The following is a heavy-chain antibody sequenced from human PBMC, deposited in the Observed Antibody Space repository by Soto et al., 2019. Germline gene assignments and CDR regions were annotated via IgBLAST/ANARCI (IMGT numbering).Heavy chain of an antibody. CDR2: MNPNSGNT. J-gene: IGHJ5*02. V-gene: IGHV1-8*01. CDR3: ARAVYSSSWYQDWCNWFDP. D-gene: IGHD6-13*01. Sequence: QVQLVQSGAEVKKPGASVKVSCKASGYTFTSYDINWVRQATGQGLEWMGWMNPNSGNTGYAQKFQGRVTMTRNTSISTAYMELSSLRSEDTAVYYCARAVYSSSWYQDWCNWFDPWGQGTLVTVSS. CDR1: GYTFTSYD.